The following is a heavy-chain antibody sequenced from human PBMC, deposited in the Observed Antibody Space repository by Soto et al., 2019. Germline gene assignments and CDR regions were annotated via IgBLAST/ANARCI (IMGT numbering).Heavy chain of an antibody. CDR3: AKAGSGMDV. J-gene: IGHJ6*02. D-gene: IGHD5-12*01. V-gene: IGHV3-43D*04. CDR1: GFTLDDYA. CDR2: ISWDGGST. Sequence: SLRLSCAASGFTLDDYAMHWVRQAPGKGLEWVSLISWDGGSTYYADSVKGRFTISRDNSKNSLYLQMNSLRAEDTALYDCAKAGSGMDVWGQGTRVTVSS.